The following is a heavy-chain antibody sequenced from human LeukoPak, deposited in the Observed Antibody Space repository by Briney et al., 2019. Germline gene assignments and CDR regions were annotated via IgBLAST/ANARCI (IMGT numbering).Heavy chain of an antibody. CDR2: IYYSGNT. J-gene: IGHJ4*02. V-gene: IGHV4-39*07. Sequence: SETLSLTCAVSGGSISSSSYYWGWIRQPPGKGLEWIGSIYYSGNTYYNPSLKSRVTISTDTSKNQFSLKLSSVTAADTALYYCARYHNGYDDYWGQGTLVTVSS. D-gene: IGHD5-12*01. CDR1: GGSISSSSYY. CDR3: ARYHNGYDDY.